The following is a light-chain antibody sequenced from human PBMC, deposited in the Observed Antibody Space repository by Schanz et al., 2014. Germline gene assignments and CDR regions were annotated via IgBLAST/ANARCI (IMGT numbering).Light chain of an antibody. J-gene: IGLJ3*02. Sequence: QSVLTQAPSASGTPGQRVTISCSGSTTNIGLNTLNWYQQLPGTAPKLLIYGNNQRPSGVPDRFSGSKSGTSASLAISGLRSEDEADYYCAAWDDSLRVLFGGGTKLTVL. V-gene: IGLV1-44*01. CDR3: AAWDDSLRVL. CDR1: TTNIGLNT. CDR2: GNN.